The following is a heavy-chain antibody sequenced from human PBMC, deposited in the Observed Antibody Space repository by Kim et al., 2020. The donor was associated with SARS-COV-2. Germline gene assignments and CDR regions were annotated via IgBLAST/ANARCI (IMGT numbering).Heavy chain of an antibody. V-gene: IGHV1-46*01. CDR1: GYTFTSYY. CDR2: INPSGGST. J-gene: IGHJ6*02. D-gene: IGHD2-2*01. CDR3: ARENQLRPYYYYYGMDV. Sequence: ASVKVSCKASGYTFTSYYMHWVRQAPGQGLEWMGIINPSGGSTSYAQKFQGRVTMTRDTSTSTVYMELSSLRSEDTAVYYCARENQLRPYYYYYGMDVWGQGTTVTVSS.